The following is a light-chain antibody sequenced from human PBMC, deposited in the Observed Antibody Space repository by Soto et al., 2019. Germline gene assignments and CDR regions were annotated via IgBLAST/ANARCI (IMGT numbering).Light chain of an antibody. J-gene: IGKJ2*01. V-gene: IGKV4-1*01. CDR2: WAS. Sequence: DIVMTQSPDSLAVSLGERATINCKSSQSVFYSSNNKNYLAWYQQKPGQPPNLLIYWASTRESGVPGRFSGSGSGTDFTLTISSLQAEDVAVYYCQQYYGIPYTFGQGTKLEIK. CDR3: QQYYGIPYT. CDR1: QSVFYSSNNKNY.